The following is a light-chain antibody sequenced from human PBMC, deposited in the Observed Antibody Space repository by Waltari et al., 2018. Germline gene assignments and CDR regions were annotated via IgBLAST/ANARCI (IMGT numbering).Light chain of an antibody. CDR1: ETINTW. CDR3: QQYNSYPYT. Sequence: DIQMTQSPSILSSSVGDSATITCRDSETINTWLALYQQKPGKAPNLLIYDASSLQSGVPSRFSGSGSGTEFTLTISSLQPGDFATYHCQQYNSYPYTFGQGTKLEI. V-gene: IGKV1-5*01. J-gene: IGKJ2*01. CDR2: DAS.